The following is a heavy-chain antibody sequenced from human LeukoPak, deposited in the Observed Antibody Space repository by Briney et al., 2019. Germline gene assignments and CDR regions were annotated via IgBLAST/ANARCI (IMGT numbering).Heavy chain of an antibody. CDR3: AKDLVVAGLFDY. CDR2: ISGSGGST. D-gene: IGHD6-19*01. Sequence: GGSLRLSCAASGFTFSSYWMHWVRQAPGKGLEWVSAISGSGGSTYYADSVKGRFTISRDNSKNTLYLQMNSLRAEDTAVYYCAKDLVVAGLFDYWGQGTLVTVSS. V-gene: IGHV3-23*01. CDR1: GFTFSSYW. J-gene: IGHJ4*02.